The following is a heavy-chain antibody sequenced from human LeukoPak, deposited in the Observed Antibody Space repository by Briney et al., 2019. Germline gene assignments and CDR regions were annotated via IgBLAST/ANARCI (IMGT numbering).Heavy chain of an antibody. V-gene: IGHV4-61*02. J-gene: IGHJ4*02. CDR3: ARGENDPTTY. D-gene: IGHD1-1*01. Sequence: SETLSLTCTVSGGSIGSDNYSWSWIRQPAGKGLEWIGRVYTSGSTNYNPSLKSRVTISVDTSKNQFSLKLSSVTAADTAVYYCARGENDPTTYWGQGTLVTVSS. CDR1: GGSIGSDNYS. CDR2: VYTSGST.